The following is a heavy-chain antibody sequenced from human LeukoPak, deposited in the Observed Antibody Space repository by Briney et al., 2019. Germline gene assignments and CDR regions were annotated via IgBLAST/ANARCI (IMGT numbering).Heavy chain of an antibody. CDR2: INSDGSST. D-gene: IGHD3-22*01. CDR3: ARLYYDSSGNKFDY. V-gene: IGHV3-74*01. CDR1: GFTFSSYW. Sequence: GGSLRLSCADSGFTFSSYWMHWVRQAPGKELVWVSRINSDGSSTSYADSVKGRFTISRDNAKNTLYLQMNSLRAEDTAVYYCARLYYDSSGNKFDYWGQGTLVTVSS. J-gene: IGHJ4*02.